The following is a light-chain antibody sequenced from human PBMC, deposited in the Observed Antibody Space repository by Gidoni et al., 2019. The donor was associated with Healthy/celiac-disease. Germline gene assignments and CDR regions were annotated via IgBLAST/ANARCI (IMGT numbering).Light chain of an antibody. V-gene: IGKV3-11*01. J-gene: IGKJ2*04. CDR1: QSVSSY. CDR2: DAS. Sequence: EIVLTQSPATLSLSPGERATLSCRASQSVSSYLAWYQQTPGQAPRLLIYDASNRATGIPARFSGSGSGTDFTLTISSLEPEDFAVYYCQQRSNWPMCSFGQGTKLEIK. CDR3: QQRSNWPMCS.